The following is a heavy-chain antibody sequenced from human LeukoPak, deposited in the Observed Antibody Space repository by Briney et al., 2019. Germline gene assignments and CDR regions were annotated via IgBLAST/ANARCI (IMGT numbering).Heavy chain of an antibody. CDR1: GYTFASYL. Sequence: VASVRVSCKASGYTFASYLITWVRQAPGQGLEWVGWVSPYNGATNYAQKFRGRVTLTTGTSTTTADMDLTNLRLDDTAIYYCARAVDYYDNSGYYYLIDLWGQGTLVTVSS. J-gene: IGHJ5*02. V-gene: IGHV1-18*01. D-gene: IGHD3-22*01. CDR2: VSPYNGAT. CDR3: ARAVDYYDNSGYYYLIDL.